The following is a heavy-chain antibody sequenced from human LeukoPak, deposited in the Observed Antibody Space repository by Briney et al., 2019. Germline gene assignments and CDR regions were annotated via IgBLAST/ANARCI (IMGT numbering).Heavy chain of an antibody. CDR3: ARVDYDILTGYPPFSAFDI. Sequence: VQPGGSLRLSCAASGFTFSSYGMHWVRQAPGKGLEWVAFIRYDGSNKYYADSVKGRFTISRDNSKNTLYLQMNSLRAEDTAVYYCARVDYDILTGYPPFSAFDIWGQGTMVTVSS. J-gene: IGHJ3*02. CDR1: GFTFSSYG. V-gene: IGHV3-30*02. D-gene: IGHD3-9*01. CDR2: IRYDGSNK.